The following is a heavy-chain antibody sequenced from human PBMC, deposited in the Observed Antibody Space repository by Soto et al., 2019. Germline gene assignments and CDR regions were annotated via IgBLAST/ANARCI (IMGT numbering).Heavy chain of an antibody. CDR3: AHRRGLRGSSPALD. V-gene: IGHV2-5*01. D-gene: IGHD6-6*01. CDR2: IYWNDDK. Sequence: QITLKESGPTPVKPTQTLTLTCTFSGFSLSTSGVGVGWIRQPPGKALEWLALIYWNDDKRYSPSLKSRLTITKDTTKNQVVLTMTIMDPVDTATYYGAHRRGLRGSSPALDWGQGTLVTVSS. CDR1: GFSLSTSGVG. J-gene: IGHJ4*02.